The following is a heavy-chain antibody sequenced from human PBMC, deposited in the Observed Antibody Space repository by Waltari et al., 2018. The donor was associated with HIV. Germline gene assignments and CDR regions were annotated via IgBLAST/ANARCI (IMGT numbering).Heavy chain of an antibody. CDR3: AKVYSGYDSYYYYYGMDV. Sequence: LPCEGYGAALCEIWMDWVRRAAGKGPEWIGRVKRKPDGGATVYGTPVKGRFWISRDPFKNIVYLQMNSLRAEDTAVYSCAKVYSGYDSYYYYYGMDVWGQGTTVTVSS. V-gene: IGHV3-15*01. D-gene: IGHD5-12*01. CDR2: VKRKPDGGAT. CDR1: GAALCEIW. J-gene: IGHJ6*02.